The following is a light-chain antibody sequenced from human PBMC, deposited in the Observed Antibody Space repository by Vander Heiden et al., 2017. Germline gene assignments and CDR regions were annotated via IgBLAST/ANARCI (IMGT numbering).Light chain of an antibody. CDR3: QQDDNSPGT. CDR2: AGS. V-gene: IGKV3-20*01. J-gene: IGKJ1*01. CDR1: QSVNNNY. Sequence: EIVLTQSPGTLSLSPGERAALSCRASQSVNNNYLAWYQQKPGRAPRLLIYAGSRRATGIPDRFSGSGSRTDFTLTISRLEPEDVAVYYCQQDDNSPGTFGQGTKVEIK.